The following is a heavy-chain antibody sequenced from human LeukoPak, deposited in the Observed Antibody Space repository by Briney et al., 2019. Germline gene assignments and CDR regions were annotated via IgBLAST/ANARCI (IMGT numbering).Heavy chain of an antibody. CDR2: IYDSGST. J-gene: IGHJ4*02. CDR1: GGSISRSSSY. V-gene: IGHV4-39*01. Sequence: SETLSLTCTVSGGSISRSSSYWGWIRQPPGKGLEWIGSIYDSGSTYYNPSLRSRVTISVDTSKNQFSLKLSSVTAADTAVYYCARQYYDRSEGNYWGQGTLVTASS. CDR3: ARQYYDRSEGNY. D-gene: IGHD3-22*01.